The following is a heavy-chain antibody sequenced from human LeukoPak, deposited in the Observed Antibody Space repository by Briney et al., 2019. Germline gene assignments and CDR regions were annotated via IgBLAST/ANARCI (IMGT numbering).Heavy chain of an antibody. D-gene: IGHD4-23*01. CDR2: IYYSGRT. CDR1: GFTFTNYA. Sequence: NPGGSLRLSCTASGFTFTNYAMSWIRQPPGKGLEWIGYIYYSGRTNYNPSLKSRITISVDTSKSQFSLKLSSVTAADTAVYYCARIYGGNTFSYFDYWGQGTLVTVSS. V-gene: IGHV4-59*01. J-gene: IGHJ4*02. CDR3: ARIYGGNTFSYFDY.